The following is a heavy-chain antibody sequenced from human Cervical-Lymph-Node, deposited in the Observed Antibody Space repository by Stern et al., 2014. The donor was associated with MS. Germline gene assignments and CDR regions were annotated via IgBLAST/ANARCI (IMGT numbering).Heavy chain of an antibody. CDR1: GFTFSIYA. Sequence: EVQLVESGGGLVQPGGSLRLSCAASGFTFSIYAFSWVRQAPGKGLEWVSSISDSGVYTYYADSVKGLFTISRDNSKSMLYLEMQSLRAEDTALYHCAKDLGRGVVVVPLYGLDVWGQGTTVTVSS. J-gene: IGHJ6*02. D-gene: IGHD2-2*01. V-gene: IGHV3-23*04. CDR3: AKDLGRGVVVVPLYGLDV. CDR2: ISDSGVYT.